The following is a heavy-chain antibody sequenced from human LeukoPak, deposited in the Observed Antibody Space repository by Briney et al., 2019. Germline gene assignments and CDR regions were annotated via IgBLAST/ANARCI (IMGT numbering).Heavy chain of an antibody. J-gene: IGHJ4*02. V-gene: IGHV3-48*03. CDR3: ARPQGYYFDY. CDR2: ISSSGSTI. CDR1: GFTFSSYE. Sequence: PGGSLRLSCAASGFTFSSYEMNWVRQAPGKGLEWVSYISSSGSTIYYADSVKGRFTISRDNSQNTLYLQMNTLRAEDTAVYYCARPQGYYFDYWGQGTLVTVSS.